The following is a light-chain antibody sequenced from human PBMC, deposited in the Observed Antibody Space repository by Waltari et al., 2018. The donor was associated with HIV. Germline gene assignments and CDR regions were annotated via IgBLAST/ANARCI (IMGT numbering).Light chain of an antibody. CDR1: SPNIGSNT. Sequence: QSVLTQPPSASGTPGQRVTIPCSGSSPNIGSNTVNWYHQLPGTAPKLLIYSNNQRPSGVPDRFSGSKSGTSASLAISGLQSEDEADYYCAAWDDSLNGVVFGGGTKLTVL. CDR2: SNN. J-gene: IGLJ2*01. CDR3: AAWDDSLNGVV. V-gene: IGLV1-44*01.